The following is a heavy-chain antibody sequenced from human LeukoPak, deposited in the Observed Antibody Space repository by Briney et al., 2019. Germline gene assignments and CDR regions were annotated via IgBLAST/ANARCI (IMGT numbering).Heavy chain of an antibody. V-gene: IGHV3-23*01. CDR2: ISGSGGST. CDR1: GFTFSSYA. J-gene: IGHJ4*02. CDR3: AKKGLANGFGSQGGYYFDY. Sequence: GGSLRLSCAASGFTFSSYAMSWVRQAPGKGLEWVSAISGSGGSTYYADSVKGRFTISRDNSKNTLYLHMNSLRAEDTAVYYCAKKGLANGFGSQGGYYFDYWGQGTLVTVSS. D-gene: IGHD3-10*01.